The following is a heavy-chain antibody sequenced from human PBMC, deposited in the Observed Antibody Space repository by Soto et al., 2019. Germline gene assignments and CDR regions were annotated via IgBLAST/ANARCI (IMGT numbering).Heavy chain of an antibody. J-gene: IGHJ4*02. CDR2: IYYSGST. Sequence: SETLSLTCTVSGGSISSSSYYWGWIRQPPGKGLEWIGSIYYSGSTYYNPSLKSRVTISVDTSKNQFSLKLSSVTAADTAVYYCARRQAVAGNYYWGQGTLVTVSS. D-gene: IGHD6-19*01. CDR1: GGSISSSSYY. CDR3: ARRQAVAGNYY. V-gene: IGHV4-39*01.